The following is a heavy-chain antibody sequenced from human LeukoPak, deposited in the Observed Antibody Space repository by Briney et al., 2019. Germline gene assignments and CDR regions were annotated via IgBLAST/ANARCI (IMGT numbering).Heavy chain of an antibody. CDR2: ISGGGGST. CDR1: GFTFTSYS. V-gene: IGHV3-23*01. D-gene: IGHD1-26*01. Sequence: GGTLRLSCAASGFTFTSYSMNWVRQAPGKGLEWVSTISGGGGSTYYADSVKGRFTISRDNSKNTLYPQVNSLRAEDTAVYYCAKGGKWDVTPFDYWGQGTLVTVSS. CDR3: AKGGKWDVTPFDY. J-gene: IGHJ4*02.